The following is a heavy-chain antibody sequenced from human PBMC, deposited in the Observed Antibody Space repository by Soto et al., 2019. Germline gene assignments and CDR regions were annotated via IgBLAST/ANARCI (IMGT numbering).Heavy chain of an antibody. Sequence: QVQLVESGGGVVQPGTSLRLSCAASGFPFNNYAMYWVRQRPGKGLDWVAVISYDGSNSYYSDSVKGRFTVSRDRSKNTLSLQMNSLRVEDTAVYYCAKGILSATFAPYAMDVWGQGTTVTGSS. CDR2: ISYDGSNS. CDR3: AKGILSATFAPYAMDV. D-gene: IGHD3-16*01. V-gene: IGHV3-30*18. CDR1: GFPFNNYA. J-gene: IGHJ6*02.